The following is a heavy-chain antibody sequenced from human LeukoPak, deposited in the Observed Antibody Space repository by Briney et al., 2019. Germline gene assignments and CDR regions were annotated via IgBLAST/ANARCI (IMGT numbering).Heavy chain of an antibody. CDR2: ISYDGSNK. V-gene: IGHV3-30-3*01. CDR3: ARGGYYGSGSYRNDAFDI. Sequence: GGSLRLSCAASGFTFSSYAMHWVRQAPGKGLEWVAVISYDGSNKYYADSVKGRFTISRDNSKNTLYLQMNSLRAEDTAVYYCARGGYYGSGSYRNDAFDIWGQGTMVTVSS. D-gene: IGHD3-10*01. J-gene: IGHJ3*02. CDR1: GFTFSSYA.